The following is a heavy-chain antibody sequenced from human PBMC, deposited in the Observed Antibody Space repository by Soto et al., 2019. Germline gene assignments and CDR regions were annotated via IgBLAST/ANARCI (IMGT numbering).Heavy chain of an antibody. Sequence: SVKVSCKASGFTFSSSAVLWVRQARGQRLEWIGWIVVASGNTNYAQKFQERVTITRDMSTSTAYMELNSLRSEDTAVYYCARASYYYESSGYYPDYWGQGTLVTVSS. CDR3: ARASYYYESSGYYPDY. J-gene: IGHJ4*02. CDR2: IVVASGNT. D-gene: IGHD3-22*01. CDR1: GFTFSSSA. V-gene: IGHV1-58*01.